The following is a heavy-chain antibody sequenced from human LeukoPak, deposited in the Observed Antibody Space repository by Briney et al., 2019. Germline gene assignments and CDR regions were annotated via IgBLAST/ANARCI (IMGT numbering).Heavy chain of an antibody. CDR1: GFTLSSNG. CDR3: AYFGESRSS. Sequence: GGSLRPSCAVSGFTLSSNGMHWVRQAPGKGLEWVALISYDGSNKNYADSVKGRFTISRDNSKNTLFLNMNSLRAEDTAVYFCAYFGESRSSWGQGTLVTVSS. D-gene: IGHD3-10*01. CDR2: ISYDGSNK. J-gene: IGHJ5*02. V-gene: IGHV3-30*03.